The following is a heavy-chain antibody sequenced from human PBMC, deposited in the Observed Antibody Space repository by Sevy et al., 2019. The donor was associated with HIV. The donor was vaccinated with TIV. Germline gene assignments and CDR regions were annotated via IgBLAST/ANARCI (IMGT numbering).Heavy chain of an antibody. CDR1: GGSISSYY. V-gene: IGHV4-4*07. J-gene: IGHJ4*02. Sequence: SETLSLTCTVSGGSISSYYWSWIRQPAGKGLEWIGRIYTSESTNYNPSLKSRVTMSVDTSKNQFSLKLSSVTAADTAVYYCAREEYVRYYDSSGYSPFDYWGQRTLVTVSS. D-gene: IGHD3-22*01. CDR2: IYTSEST. CDR3: AREEYVRYYDSSGYSPFDY.